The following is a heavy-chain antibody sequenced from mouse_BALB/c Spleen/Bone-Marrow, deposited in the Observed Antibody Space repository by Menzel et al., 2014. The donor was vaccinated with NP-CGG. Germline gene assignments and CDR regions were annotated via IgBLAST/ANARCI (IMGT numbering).Heavy chain of an antibody. CDR2: ISSGSSTI. CDR1: GITFSSFG. V-gene: IGHV5-17*02. D-gene: IGHD1-1*01. J-gene: IGHJ4*01. CDR3: ARYYGYAMDY. Sequence: DVKLVESGGGLVQPGGSRKLSCAASGITFSSFGMHWVRQAPEKGLEWVAYISSGSSTIYYADTVKGRFTISRDNPKNTLFLQMTSLRSEDTVMYYCARYYGYAMDYWGQGTSVTVSS.